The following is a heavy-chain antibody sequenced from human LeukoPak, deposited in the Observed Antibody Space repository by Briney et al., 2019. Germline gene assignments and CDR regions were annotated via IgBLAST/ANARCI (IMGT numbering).Heavy chain of an antibody. CDR2: ISNDGSNK. Sequence: GGSLRLSCAASGFIFSAYGIHWVRQAPGKGLEWVAVISNDGSNKYYADSVKGRFTISRDNSKNTLYLQMNSLRAEDTAVYYCAKGLSGGGQRGYFDYWGQGTLVTVSS. J-gene: IGHJ4*02. CDR1: GFIFSAYG. V-gene: IGHV3-30*18. D-gene: IGHD4-23*01. CDR3: AKGLSGGGQRGYFDY.